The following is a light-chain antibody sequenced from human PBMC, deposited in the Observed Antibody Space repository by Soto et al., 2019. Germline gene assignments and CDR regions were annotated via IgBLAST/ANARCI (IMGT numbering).Light chain of an antibody. J-gene: IGKJ4*02. V-gene: IGKV3-20*01. CDR2: GGS. Sequence: EIVLTQSPGSLTLSPWNRATLSCRASHSVTSSYLAWYQQTPSQSPRLLIYGGSARATAVPGRFSGGGSGAEYTLTSSRLQSEDVVVYYCQPYAEGARTFGVGTKVDIK. CDR1: HSVTSSY. CDR3: QPYAEGART.